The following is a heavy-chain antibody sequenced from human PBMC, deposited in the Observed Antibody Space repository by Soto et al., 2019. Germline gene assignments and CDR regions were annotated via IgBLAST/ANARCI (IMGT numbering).Heavy chain of an antibody. D-gene: IGHD3-10*01. V-gene: IGHV4-59*01. CDR1: GGAISTYY. J-gene: IGHJ6*02. CDR2: IYHSGSS. Sequence: LSLTCSVSGGAISTYYWSWIRQFPGQGLEWIGYIYHSGSSQYNPSLTSRVTISVDTSKNQLSLRLSSVTAADTAVYYCARSYGSGSYYDYYYGMDVWGQGTTVTVSS. CDR3: ARSYGSGSYYDYYYGMDV.